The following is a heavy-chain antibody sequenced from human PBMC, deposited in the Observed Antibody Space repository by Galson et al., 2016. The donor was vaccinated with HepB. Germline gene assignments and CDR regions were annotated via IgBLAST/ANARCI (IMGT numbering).Heavy chain of an antibody. CDR2: ISAYSGNT. J-gene: IGHJ4*02. Sequence: SVKVSCKASGYTFTNNGISWVRQAPGQGPEWMAWISAYSGNTNCAQKLLDRVTLTKDTSASTVYMELRSLRSDDTAIYYCARDRDAALDYWGQGALVTVSS. V-gene: IGHV1-18*01. CDR1: GYTFTNNG. CDR3: ARDRDAALDY. D-gene: IGHD6-13*01.